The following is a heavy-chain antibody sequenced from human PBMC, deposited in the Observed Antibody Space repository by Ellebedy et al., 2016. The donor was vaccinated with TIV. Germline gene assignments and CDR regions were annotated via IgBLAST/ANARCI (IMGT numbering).Heavy chain of an antibody. CDR2: IYYSGRT. J-gene: IGHJ6*02. V-gene: IGHV4-39*01. D-gene: IGHD6-6*01. CDR1: GGSMTGYF. Sequence: SETLSLTXTVSGGSMTGYFGSWIRQPPGKGLEWIGSIYYSGRTYYNPSLKSRVIISVDTSKNQFSLRLSSVTAADTAVYYCARLAYSSSSRDYYYGMDVWGQGTTVTVSS. CDR3: ARLAYSSSSRDYYYGMDV.